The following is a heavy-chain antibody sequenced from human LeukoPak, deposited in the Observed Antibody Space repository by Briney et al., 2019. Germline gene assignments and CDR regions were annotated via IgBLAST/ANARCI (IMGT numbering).Heavy chain of an antibody. D-gene: IGHD2-21*02. CDR2: IYYSGST. CDR3: ARGAYCGGDCSAFDI. CDR1: GGSISSYY. Sequence: SETLSLTCTVSGGSISSYYWSWIRQPPGKGLEWIGYIYYSGSTNYNPSLKSRVTISVDTSKNQFSLKLSSVTAADTAVYYCARGAYCGGDCSAFDIWGQGTMVTVSS. V-gene: IGHV4-59*01. J-gene: IGHJ3*02.